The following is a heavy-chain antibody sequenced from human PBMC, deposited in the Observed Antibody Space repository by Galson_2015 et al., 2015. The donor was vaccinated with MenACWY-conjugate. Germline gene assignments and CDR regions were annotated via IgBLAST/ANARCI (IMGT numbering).Heavy chain of an antibody. CDR3: ARSSATSYDASAYYYGAFDF. D-gene: IGHD3-22*01. CDR1: GFTFSSYY. V-gene: IGHV3-21*01. Sequence: SLRLSCAASGFTFSSYYMNWVRQAPGKGLEWVSSISGSSNYIYCPDSVKGRFTISRDNAENSLYLQMYSLRAEDTAVYYCARSSATSYDASAYYYGAFDFWGQGTLVTVSS. J-gene: IGHJ4*02. CDR2: ISGSSNYI.